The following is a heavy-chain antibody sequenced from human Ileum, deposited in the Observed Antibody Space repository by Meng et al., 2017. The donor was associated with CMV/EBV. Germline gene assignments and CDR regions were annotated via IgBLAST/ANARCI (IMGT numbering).Heavy chain of an antibody. CDR2: ISNDGEKQ. Sequence: GESLKISCAASGFSFSTYGIHWVRQAPGRGLEWVAVISNDGEKQYYTDSVKGRFSISRDNSKNTLFLQMNSLRPEDSAVYFCARGYRGNFFDYWGQGTPVTVSS. J-gene: IGHJ4*02. V-gene: IGHV3-30*19. CDR3: ARGYRGNFFDY. CDR1: GFSFSTYG. D-gene: IGHD5-12*01.